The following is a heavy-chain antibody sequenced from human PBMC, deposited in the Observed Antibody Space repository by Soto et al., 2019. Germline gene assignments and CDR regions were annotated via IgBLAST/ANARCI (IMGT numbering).Heavy chain of an antibody. CDR1: GVTFSSYA. J-gene: IGHJ6*02. CDR2: IIPIFGTA. Sequence: ASVKISCKACGVTFSSYAISWVRQAPGQGLEWMGGIIPIFGTANYAQKFQGRVTITADESTSTAYMELSSLRSEDTAVYYCARGVLMVYARRSYYYGMDVWGQGTTVTVSS. V-gene: IGHV1-69*13. CDR3: ARGVLMVYARRSYYYGMDV. D-gene: IGHD2-8*01.